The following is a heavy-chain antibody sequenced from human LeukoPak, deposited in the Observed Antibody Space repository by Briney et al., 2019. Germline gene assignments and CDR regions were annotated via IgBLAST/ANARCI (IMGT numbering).Heavy chain of an antibody. CDR3: ARGLGTYDSSELTWPMISF. Sequence: ASVKVSCKASGYTFTNYEIDWVRQATGQGLEWMGWMNPNSGDTAYAQKFQGRITMTRSTSISTAYMELSSLRSEDAAVYYCARGLGTYDSSELTWPMISFWGQGTLVTVSS. CDR1: GYTFTNYE. D-gene: IGHD3-22*01. CDR2: MNPNSGDT. V-gene: IGHV1-8*01. J-gene: IGHJ4*02.